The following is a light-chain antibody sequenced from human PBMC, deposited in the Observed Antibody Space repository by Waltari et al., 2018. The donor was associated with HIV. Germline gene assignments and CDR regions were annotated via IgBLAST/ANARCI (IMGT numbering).Light chain of an antibody. CDR2: DVT. V-gene: IGLV2-14*03. CDR3: SSYTASNTLWV. J-gene: IGLJ3*02. Sequence: QSALTQPASVSGSRGQSITMSCTGTSSDIGAYNHVSWCQQRPGQAPKRVIFDVTGWPSGVRKRVSGSKSGITAALSISGVQGDDEGYCYCSSYTASNTLWVFGGGTKLTVL. CDR1: SSDIGAYNH.